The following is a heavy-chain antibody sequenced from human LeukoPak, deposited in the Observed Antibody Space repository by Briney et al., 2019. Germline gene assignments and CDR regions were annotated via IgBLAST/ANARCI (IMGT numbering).Heavy chain of an antibody. V-gene: IGHV1-3*04. Sequence: ASVKVSCKASGYTFRSYVIHWVRRASGQGLEWMGWINIGEGDTKYSQKFQDRVTMDRDTAASTAYMELRSLKSEDTGIYYCARDRGGTGDFDYWGQGTLVTVSS. J-gene: IGHJ4*02. D-gene: IGHD1-1*01. CDR3: ARDRGGTGDFDY. CDR2: INIGEGDT. CDR1: GYTFRSYV.